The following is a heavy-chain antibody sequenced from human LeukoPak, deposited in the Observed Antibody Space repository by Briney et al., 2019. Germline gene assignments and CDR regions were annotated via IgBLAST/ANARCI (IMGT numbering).Heavy chain of an antibody. Sequence: HPGGSLRLSCADSGYTSSRYRMKWVRQAPGKGVEWVANIKQDGSEKHYVDSVKGRFTISRDKDMKTLYIQKNRVREEETGIYNSATSRTLDYWGQGTLLTVSS. D-gene: IGHD3/OR15-3a*01. CDR3: ATSRTLDY. V-gene: IGHV3-7*01. CDR2: IKQDGSEK. J-gene: IGHJ4*02. CDR1: GYTSSRYR.